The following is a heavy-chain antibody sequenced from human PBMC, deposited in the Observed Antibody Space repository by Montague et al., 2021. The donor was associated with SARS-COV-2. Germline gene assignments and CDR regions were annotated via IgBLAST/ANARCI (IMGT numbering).Heavy chain of an antibody. CDR1: GGSISSGGYY. CDR2: IYYSGST. CDR3: ARATRSIVVLNWFDP. Sequence: TLSLTCTVSGGSISSGGYYWSWIRRHPGKGLEWIGYIYYSGSTYYXPSLKSRVTISVDTSKNQFSLKLSSVTAADTAVYYCARATRSIVVLNWFDPWGQGTLVTVSS. D-gene: IGHD3-22*01. V-gene: IGHV4-31*03. J-gene: IGHJ5*02.